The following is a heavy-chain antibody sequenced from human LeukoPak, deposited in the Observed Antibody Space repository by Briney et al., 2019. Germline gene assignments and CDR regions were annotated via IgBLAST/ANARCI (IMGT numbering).Heavy chain of an antibody. V-gene: IGHV3-7*01. CDR3: TRDHCSSTSCHNDY. CDR2: IKQDGSEK. J-gene: IGHJ4*02. D-gene: IGHD2-2*01. CDR1: GFTFSSYW. Sequence: GGSLRLSCAASGFTFSSYWMSWVRQAPGKGLEWVANIKQDGSEKYYVDSVKGRFTISSDNAKNSLYLQMNSLRAEDTAVYYCTRDHCSSTSCHNDYWGQGTLVTVSS.